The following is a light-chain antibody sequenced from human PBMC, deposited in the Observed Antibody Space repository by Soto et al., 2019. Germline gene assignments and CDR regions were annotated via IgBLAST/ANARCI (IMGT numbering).Light chain of an antibody. Sequence: QSALTQPPSASATPGQRVTISCSGSSSNIGTNYVYWYQHLPGTAPKLLIYRNDQRPSGVPDRFSGSMSGTAASLAIGGLRSEDEADYYCAAWDDSLSGLVFGGGTKLTVL. CDR3: AAWDDSLSGLV. CDR1: SSNIGTNY. CDR2: RND. J-gene: IGLJ2*01. V-gene: IGLV1-47*01.